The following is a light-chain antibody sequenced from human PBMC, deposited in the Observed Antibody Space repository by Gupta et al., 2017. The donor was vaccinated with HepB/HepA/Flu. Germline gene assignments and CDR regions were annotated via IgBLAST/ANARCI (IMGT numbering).Light chain of an antibody. CDR3: AAWDDRLKGQV. CDR1: NSNIGNNP. J-gene: IGLJ3*02. V-gene: IGLV1-44*01. CDR2: SNI. Sequence: QSVLTPPPSASGTPGQRVTISCSGRNSNIGNNPVNWYQQVPGTAPKLLIYSNIHRPSGVPDRFSGSKSGTSASLAISGLQSEDEADYYCAAWDDRLKGQVFGGGTKLTVL.